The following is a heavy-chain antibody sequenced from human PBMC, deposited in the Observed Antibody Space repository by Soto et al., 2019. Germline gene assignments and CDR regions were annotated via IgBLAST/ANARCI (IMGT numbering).Heavy chain of an antibody. J-gene: IGHJ4*02. CDR1: GFTFSTYL. D-gene: IGHD3-16*01. Sequence: EAQVLESGGGLVQPGGSLRLSCLASGFTFSTYLMGWVRQAPGKGLEWVSGISGAGGSTSYADSVKGRFTISRDNSKNTLYLQMNSLRAEATAVYYCTKGWGDYWGQGTLVTVSS. CDR2: ISGAGGST. V-gene: IGHV3-23*01. CDR3: TKGWGDY.